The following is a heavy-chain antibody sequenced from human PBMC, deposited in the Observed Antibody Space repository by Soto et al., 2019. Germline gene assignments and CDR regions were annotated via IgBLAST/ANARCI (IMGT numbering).Heavy chain of an antibody. V-gene: IGHV1-8*01. CDR2: MNPNSGNT. CDR1: GYTFTSYD. Sequence: ASVKVSCKASGYTFTSYDINWVRQATGQGLEWMGWMNPNSGNTGYAQKFQGRVTMTRNTSISTAYMELSSLRSEDTAVYYCARIPTSGCSSTSCYVLNLRGTYYYYYYMDVWGKGTTVTVSS. J-gene: IGHJ6*03. CDR3: ARIPTSGCSSTSCYVLNLRGTYYYYYYMDV. D-gene: IGHD2-2*01.